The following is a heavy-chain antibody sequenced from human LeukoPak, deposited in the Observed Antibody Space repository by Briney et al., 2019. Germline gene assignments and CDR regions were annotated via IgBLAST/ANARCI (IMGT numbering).Heavy chain of an antibody. V-gene: IGHV3-30*18. CDR3: ANSRWGDYVWGSWDAFDI. D-gene: IGHD3-16*01. Sequence: GGSLRLSCAASGFTFSSYGMHWVRQALGKGLEWVAVISYDGSNKYYADSVKGRFTISRDNSKNTLYLQMNSLRAEDTAVYYCANSRWGDYVWGSWDAFDIWGQGTMVTVSS. J-gene: IGHJ3*02. CDR2: ISYDGSNK. CDR1: GFTFSSYG.